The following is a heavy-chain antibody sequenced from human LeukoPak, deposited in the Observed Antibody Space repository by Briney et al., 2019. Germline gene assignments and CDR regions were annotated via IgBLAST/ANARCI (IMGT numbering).Heavy chain of an antibody. CDR3: ARRDYLDHFYYIGV. V-gene: IGHV4-34*01. D-gene: IGHD3-10*01. CDR1: GGSFNDYY. Sequence: PSETLSLTCAVYGGSFNDYYWIWIPQPPGKGLEGVGEIKPSGRTNYNPSLESRVTISVDTSKNHFSLKLSSVTAADTAVYYCARRDYLDHFYYIGVWDKGNTVTVSS. CDR2: IKPSGRT. J-gene: IGHJ6*03.